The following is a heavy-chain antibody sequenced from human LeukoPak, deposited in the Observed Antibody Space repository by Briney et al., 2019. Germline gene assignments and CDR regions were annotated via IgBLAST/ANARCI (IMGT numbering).Heavy chain of an antibody. V-gene: IGHV3-23*01. CDR3: AKPFVNTIFNWFDP. Sequence: HTGGSLRLSCAASGFTFSSYAMSWVRQAPGKGLEWVSAISGSGGSTYYADSVKGRFTISRDNSKNTLYLQMNSLRAEDTAVYYCAKPFVNTIFNWFDPWGQGTLVTVSS. CDR2: ISGSGGST. CDR1: GFTFSSYA. D-gene: IGHD3-3*01. J-gene: IGHJ5*02.